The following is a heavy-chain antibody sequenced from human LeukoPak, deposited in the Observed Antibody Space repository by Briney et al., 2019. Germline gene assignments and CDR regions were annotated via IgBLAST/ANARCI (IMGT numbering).Heavy chain of an antibody. CDR3: ARLSVIVGSTLEYYYYYMDV. Sequence: SETLSLTCAVYGGTFSGYYWSWIRQPPGKRLEWVGESNDSGGTNYNPSLKSRVTISADTSKNQVSLKLTSVTAADTAVYYCARLSVIVGSTLEYYYYYMDVWGQGTTVIVSS. D-gene: IGHD1-26*01. J-gene: IGHJ6*03. CDR1: GGTFSGYY. CDR2: SNDSGGT. V-gene: IGHV4-34*01.